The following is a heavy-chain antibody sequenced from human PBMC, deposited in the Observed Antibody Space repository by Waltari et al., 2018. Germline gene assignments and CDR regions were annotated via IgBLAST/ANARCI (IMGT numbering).Heavy chain of an antibody. V-gene: IGHV1-69*15. J-gene: IGHJ5*02. Sequence: GQGLEWMGRILPLSDSTNYAQQFQGRVTITADESTSTVYMELSSLRSEDTAVYYCARDFGPYDESGYYFHWFDPWGQGTVVVVSS. D-gene: IGHD3-22*01. CDR2: ILPLSDST. CDR3: ARDFGPYDESGYYFHWFDP.